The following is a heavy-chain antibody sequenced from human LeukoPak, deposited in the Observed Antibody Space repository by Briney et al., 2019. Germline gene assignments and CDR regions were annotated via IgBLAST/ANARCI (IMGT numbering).Heavy chain of an antibody. Sequence: GGSLRLSCAASGFTFSRYSMNWVRQAPGKGLEWVSSISSSSSYIHYADSVKGRFTISRDNAKNSLYLQMNSLRAEDTAVYYCTRDQAANGWFDPWGQGTLVTVSS. CDR3: TRDQAANGWFDP. CDR2: ISSSSSYI. CDR1: GFTFSRYS. J-gene: IGHJ5*02. D-gene: IGHD2-15*01. V-gene: IGHV3-21*01.